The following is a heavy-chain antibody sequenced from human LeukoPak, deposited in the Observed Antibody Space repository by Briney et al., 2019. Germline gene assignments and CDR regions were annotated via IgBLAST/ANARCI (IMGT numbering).Heavy chain of an antibody. CDR1: GGSISSYY. J-gene: IGHJ4*02. D-gene: IGHD3-3*01. V-gene: IGHV4-59*01. Sequence: ASETLSLTCTVSGGSISSYYWSWIRQPPGKGLEWIGYIYYSGSTNYNPSLKSRVTISVDTSKNQFSLKLSSVTAADTAVYYCARGNWGVAIPWYWGQGTLVTVSS. CDR3: ARGNWGVAIPWY. CDR2: IYYSGST.